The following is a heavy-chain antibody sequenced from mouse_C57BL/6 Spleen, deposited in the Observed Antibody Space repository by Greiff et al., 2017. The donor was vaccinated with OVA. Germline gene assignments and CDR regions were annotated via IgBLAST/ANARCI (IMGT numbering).Heavy chain of an antibody. J-gene: IGHJ1*03. D-gene: IGHD1-1*01. CDR1: GYTFTSYW. CDR3: ARRNYGSSYDCYLDV. CDR2: INPSDGGT. V-gene: IGHV1-53*01. Sequence: QVQLQQPGTELVKPGASVKLSCKASGYTFTSYWMHWVKQRPGQGLEWIGNINPSDGGTNYNQKFKSKATLTVDKSSSTAYMQLSSLTSEDSAVYYCARRNYGSSYDCYLDVWGTGTTVTVSS.